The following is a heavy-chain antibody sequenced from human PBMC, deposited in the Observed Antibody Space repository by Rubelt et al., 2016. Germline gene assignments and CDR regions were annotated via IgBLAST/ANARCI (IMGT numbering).Heavy chain of an antibody. D-gene: IGHD2-8*01. V-gene: IGHV1-3*01. J-gene: IGHJ4*02. CDR3: ARAQRIRLLMVYAPTFDY. CDR1: GYTFTSYA. CDR2: INAGNGNT. Sequence: QVQLVQSGAEVKKPGASVKVSCKASGYTFTSYAMHWVRQAPGQRLEWMGWINAGNGNTKYSQKFQGRVTITRDTSASTAYMEVSSLRSEETAVYYCARAQRIRLLMVYAPTFDYWGQGTLVTVSS.